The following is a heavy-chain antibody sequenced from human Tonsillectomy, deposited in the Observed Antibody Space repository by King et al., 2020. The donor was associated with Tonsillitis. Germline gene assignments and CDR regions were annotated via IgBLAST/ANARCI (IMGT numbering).Heavy chain of an antibody. J-gene: IGHJ4*02. CDR1: GFTFSSYA. V-gene: IGHV3-30*14. CDR3: ARELDY. CDR2: ISYDGSNK. Sequence: VQLVESGGGVVQPGRSLRLSCAASGFTFSSYAIHWVRQAPGKGLEWVAVISYDGSNKYYAESVKGRFTISRDNSKNMLYLQMDSLRAEDTAVYYCARELDYWGQGTLVSVSS.